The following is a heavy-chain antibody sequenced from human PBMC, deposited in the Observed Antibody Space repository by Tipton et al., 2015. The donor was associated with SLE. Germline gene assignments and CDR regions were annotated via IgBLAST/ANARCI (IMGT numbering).Heavy chain of an antibody. CDR2: IYYSGST. V-gene: IGHV4-59*01. Sequence: TLSLTCTVSGGSISSYYWSWIRQPPGKGLEWIGYIYYSGSTNYNPSLKSRVTISVDTSKNQFSLKLSSVTAADTAVYYCARGVFWTGYYLDYWGQGILVTVSS. CDR3: ARGVFWTGYYLDY. J-gene: IGHJ4*02. CDR1: GGSISSYY. D-gene: IGHD3/OR15-3a*01.